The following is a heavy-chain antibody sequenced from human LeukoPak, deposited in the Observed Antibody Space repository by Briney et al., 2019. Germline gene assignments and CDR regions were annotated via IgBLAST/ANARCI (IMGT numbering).Heavy chain of an antibody. CDR2: IYSGGST. Sequence: GGSLRLSCVASGFNFDVYGMHWVRQAPGKGLEWVSLIYSGGSTSYADSVKGRFTISRDNSKNTLYLQMNSLRAEDTAVYYCAKEAAAGDHDYWGQGTLVTVSS. CDR1: GFNFDVYG. J-gene: IGHJ4*02. V-gene: IGHV3-23*03. CDR3: AKEAAAGDHDY. D-gene: IGHD6-13*01.